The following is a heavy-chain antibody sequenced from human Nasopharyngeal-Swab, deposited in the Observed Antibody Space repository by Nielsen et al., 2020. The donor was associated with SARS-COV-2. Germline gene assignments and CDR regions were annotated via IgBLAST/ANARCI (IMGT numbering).Heavy chain of an antibody. J-gene: IGHJ3*02. Sequence: SETLSLTCTVSGGSISGYYWSWIRQPPGKGLEWIGYIYYSGSTNYNPSLKSRVTISVDTSKNQFSLKLSSVTAADTAVYYCARTGDLDIVVVPAALWAFDIWGQGTMVTVSS. CDR1: GGSISGYY. CDR3: ARTGDLDIVVVPAALWAFDI. V-gene: IGHV4-59*01. D-gene: IGHD2-2*03. CDR2: IYYSGST.